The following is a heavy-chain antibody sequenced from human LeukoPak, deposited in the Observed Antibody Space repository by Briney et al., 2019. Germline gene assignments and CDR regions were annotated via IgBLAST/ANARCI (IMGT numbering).Heavy chain of an antibody. D-gene: IGHD2-2*01. Sequence: PSETLSLTCTVSGGSISSYYWSWIRQPTGKGLEWIGRIYTSGSTNYNPSLKSRVTMSVDTSKNQFSLKLSSVTAADTAVYYCARAVVPAAMGWFDPWGQGTLVTVSS. J-gene: IGHJ5*02. CDR3: ARAVVPAAMGWFDP. CDR2: IYTSGST. V-gene: IGHV4-4*07. CDR1: GGSISSYY.